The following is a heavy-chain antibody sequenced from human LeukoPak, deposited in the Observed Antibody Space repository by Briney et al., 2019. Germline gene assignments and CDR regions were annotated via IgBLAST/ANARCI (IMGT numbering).Heavy chain of an antibody. J-gene: IGHJ4*02. Sequence: PWGTLCLICGVCGGPLRRSNWWGWVRPPPGNGLEGIGETYHSGSTHCNPALKSRVTISVDKSKNKFPLKVTSVTAADTAVYFCARRDYYDSTGYVDYWGQGTPVTVSS. CDR3: ARRDYYDSTGYVDY. V-gene: IGHV4-4*02. CDR1: GGPLRRSNW. CDR2: TYHSGST. D-gene: IGHD3-22*01.